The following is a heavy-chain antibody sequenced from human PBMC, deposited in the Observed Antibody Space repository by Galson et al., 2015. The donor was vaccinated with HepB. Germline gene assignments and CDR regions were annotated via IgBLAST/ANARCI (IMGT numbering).Heavy chain of an antibody. CDR3: ASGGDIAVAGTFDY. CDR1: GLTVSSDY. V-gene: IGHV3-53*01. CDR2: IYGSGST. Sequence: SLRLSCAASGLTVSSDYISWVRQAPGKGLEWVSFIYGSGSTYYADSVKGRFSISRDNSKNTVYLQMSSLRVEDTAVYYCASGGDIAVAGTFDYWGQGTLVTVSS. J-gene: IGHJ4*02. D-gene: IGHD6-19*01.